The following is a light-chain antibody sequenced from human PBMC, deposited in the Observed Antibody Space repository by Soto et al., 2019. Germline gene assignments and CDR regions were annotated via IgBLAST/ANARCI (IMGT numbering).Light chain of an antibody. CDR1: QGINTG. J-gene: IGKJ4*01. V-gene: IGKV1-13*02. CDR2: ETS. CDR3: QQFSAHPLT. Sequence: AIQLTQSPSSLSASVGDRVTITCRASQGINTGVAWYQQKPGKSLKLLIYETSNLASGVSLRFSGTGYGTQFSLTIGGLQPEDFATYHCQQFSAHPLTFGRGPKVDIK.